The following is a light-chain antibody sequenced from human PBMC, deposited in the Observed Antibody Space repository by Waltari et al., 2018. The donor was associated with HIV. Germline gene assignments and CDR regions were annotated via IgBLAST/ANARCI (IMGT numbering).Light chain of an antibody. CDR1: PTVINNF. CDR3: QEYGTSIT. J-gene: IGKJ4*01. CDR2: DVS. Sequence: ENVLTQSPGTLSFSPGERATLSCRPSPTVINNFLAWYQQKRGQAPRLLIYDVSIRASAIPDRFSGSGSETDFTLTISRLEPDDSAVYYCQEYGTSITFGGGTKVEIK. V-gene: IGKV3-20*01.